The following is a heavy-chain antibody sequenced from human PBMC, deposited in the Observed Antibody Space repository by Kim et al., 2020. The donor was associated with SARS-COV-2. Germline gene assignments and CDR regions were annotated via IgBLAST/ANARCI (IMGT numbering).Heavy chain of an antibody. V-gene: IGHV4-39*07. J-gene: IGHJ4*02. CDR3: ARGFWVYDVDY. D-gene: IGHD3-16*01. CDR2: IYYSGST. Sequence: SETLSLTCTVSGGSISSSSYYWGWIRQPPGKGLEWIGSIYYSGSTYYNPSLKSRVTISVDTSKNQFSLKLSSVTAADTAVYYCARGFWVYDVDYWGQGTLVTVSS. CDR1: GGSISSSSYY.